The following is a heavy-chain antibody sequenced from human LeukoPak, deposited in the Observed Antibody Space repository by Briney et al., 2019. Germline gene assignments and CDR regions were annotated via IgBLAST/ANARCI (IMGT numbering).Heavy chain of an antibody. D-gene: IGHD3-3*01. CDR1: GGSISSYY. V-gene: IGHV4-59*08. CDR2: IYYSGST. Sequence: SETLSLTCTVSGGSISSYYWSWIRQPPGKGLEWIGYIYYSGSTSYNPSLKSRVTISVDTSKNQFSLRLSSVTAADTAVYYCARFRSDYAFDIWGQGTMVTVSS. J-gene: IGHJ3*02. CDR3: ARFRSDYAFDI.